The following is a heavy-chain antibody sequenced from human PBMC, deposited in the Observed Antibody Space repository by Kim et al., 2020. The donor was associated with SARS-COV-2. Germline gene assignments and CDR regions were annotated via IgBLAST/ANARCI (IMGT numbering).Heavy chain of an antibody. V-gene: IGHV3-33*01. J-gene: IGHJ4*02. Sequence: ADSVKGRFTISRDNSKNTLYVQMNSLRADDTAVYYCARDYAFYGAYFDYWGQGTLVTVSS. D-gene: IGHD4-17*01. CDR3: ARDYAFYGAYFDY.